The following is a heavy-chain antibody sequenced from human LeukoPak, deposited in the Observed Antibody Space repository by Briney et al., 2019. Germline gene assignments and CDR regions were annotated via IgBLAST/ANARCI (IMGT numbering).Heavy chain of an antibody. CDR1: GFTLSSYW. D-gene: IGHD5-24*01. CDR3: SADHGYNPYGMDV. CDR2: IYSGGST. J-gene: IGHJ6*02. V-gene: IGHV3-66*01. Sequence: PGGSLRLSCAASGFTLSSYWMFWVRQTPGKGLVWVSVIYSGGSTYYADSVKGRFTISRDNSKNTLYLQMNSLRAEDTAVYYCSADHGYNPYGMDVWGQGTTVTVSS.